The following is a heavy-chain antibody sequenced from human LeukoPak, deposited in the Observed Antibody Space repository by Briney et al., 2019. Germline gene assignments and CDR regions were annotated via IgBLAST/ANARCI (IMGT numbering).Heavy chain of an antibody. CDR3: ARDQEAFDY. Sequence: ASVKVSCKASGGTFSIYAISWVRQAPGQGLEWMGGIIPIFGTANYAQKFQGRVTVTRDTSTSTVHMELSGLRSEDTAVYYCARDQEAFDYWGQGTLVTVSS. J-gene: IGHJ4*02. CDR1: GGTFSIYA. CDR2: IIPIFGTA. V-gene: IGHV1-69*05.